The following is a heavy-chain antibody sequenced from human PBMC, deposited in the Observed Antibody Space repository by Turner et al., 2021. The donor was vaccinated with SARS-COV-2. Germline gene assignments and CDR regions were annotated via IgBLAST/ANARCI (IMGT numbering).Heavy chain of an antibody. D-gene: IGHD2-21*01. CDR3: ARAHYPGSLFRFDP. CDR1: GGFISGDY. Sequence: QVQLQESGPGLVKPSETLSLICSVSGGFISGDYWSWIRQPPGKGLEWIGNIHYSGSTNYNPSLKSRVTVSVDTSKNQFSLKLSSVTAADTAVYYCARAHYPGSLFRFDPWGQRTLVTVSS. V-gene: IGHV4-59*01. CDR2: IHYSGST. J-gene: IGHJ5*02.